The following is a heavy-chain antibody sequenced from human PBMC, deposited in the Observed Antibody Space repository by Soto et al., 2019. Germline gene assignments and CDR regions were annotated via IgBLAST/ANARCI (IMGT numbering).Heavy chain of an antibody. Sequence: PGGSLRLSCAASGFTVSNNYMSWVRQAPGKGLEWVSIIYSGGSTYYADSVQGRFTISRDNSKNTLFLQMSSLRAEDTAVYYCAGEGGGVYCSGGSCYGRYFDFWGQGTRVTVSS. CDR2: IYSGGST. CDR3: AGEGGGVYCSGGSCYGRYFDF. CDR1: GFTVSNNY. V-gene: IGHV3-53*01. D-gene: IGHD2-15*01. J-gene: IGHJ4*02.